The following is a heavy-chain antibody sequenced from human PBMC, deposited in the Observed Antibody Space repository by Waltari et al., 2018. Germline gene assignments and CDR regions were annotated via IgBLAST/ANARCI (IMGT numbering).Heavy chain of an antibody. D-gene: IGHD3-10*01. V-gene: IGHV4-34*01. CDR3: ASHGSGNANLS. CDR2: INHSGST. Sequence: QVQLQQWGAGLLKPSETLSLTCAVYGGSFSGYYWSWIRQPPGKGLEWSGEINHSGSTNYNPSIKSRVTISVDTSKNQFSLELSSVTAADTAVYYCASHGSGNANLSWGQGTLVTVSS. CDR1: GGSFSGYY. J-gene: IGHJ4*02.